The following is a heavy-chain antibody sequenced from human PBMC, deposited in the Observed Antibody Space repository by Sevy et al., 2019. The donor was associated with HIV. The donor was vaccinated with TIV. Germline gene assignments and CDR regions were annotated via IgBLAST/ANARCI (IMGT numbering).Heavy chain of an antibody. V-gene: IGHV4-38-2*01. CDR1: GYSISSGYL. D-gene: IGHD3-10*01. Sequence: SETLSLTCAVSGYSISSGYLWAWIRQPPRSGLEWIGRIYHSGSTYYNSSLTSRVTISVDTSKNQFSLKLSAVTAADTAVYYWARLEVPRIRSSGTYYNHGWFDVWGQGILVTVSS. J-gene: IGHJ5*02. CDR3: ARLEVPRIRSSGTYYNHGWFDV. CDR2: IYHSGST.